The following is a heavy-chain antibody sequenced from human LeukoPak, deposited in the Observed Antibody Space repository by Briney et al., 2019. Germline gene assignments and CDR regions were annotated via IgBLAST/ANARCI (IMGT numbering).Heavy chain of an antibody. J-gene: IGHJ4*02. CDR1: GGSISTSNW. Sequence: SETLSLTCTVSGGSISTSNWWNWVRQPPGKGLQWIGEIYHSGSANYNPSLKSRVTISLDKSKNLFSLRLTSVTAADTAVYYCVKAAVAVDYWGQGTLVTVSS. V-gene: IGHV4-4*02. D-gene: IGHD6-19*01. CDR2: IYHSGSA. CDR3: VKAAVAVDY.